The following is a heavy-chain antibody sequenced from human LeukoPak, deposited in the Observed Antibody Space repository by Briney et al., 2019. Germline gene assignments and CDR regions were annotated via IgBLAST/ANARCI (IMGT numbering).Heavy chain of an antibody. CDR3: TSDTVDTAVGIDY. V-gene: IGHV3-74*01. Sequence: GGSLRLSCAASGFTFSSYAMSWVRQAPGKGLAWVSRINNDGSSISYADSAKGRFTISRDNAKNTLYLQMNSLRAEDTAVYYCTSDTVDTAVGIDYWGQGTLVTVSP. D-gene: IGHD5-18*01. J-gene: IGHJ4*02. CDR2: INNDGSSI. CDR1: GFTFSSYA.